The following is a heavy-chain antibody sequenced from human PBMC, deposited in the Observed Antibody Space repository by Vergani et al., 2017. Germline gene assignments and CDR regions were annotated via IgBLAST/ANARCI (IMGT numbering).Heavy chain of an antibody. CDR2: IYYSGST. CDR3: ASRRAAAGTDAFDI. V-gene: IGHV4-59*01. D-gene: IGHD6-13*01. CDR1: GGSISSYY. J-gene: IGHJ3*02. Sequence: QVQLQESGPGLVKPSETLSLTCTVSGGSISSYYWSWIRQPPGKGLEWIGYIYYSGSTNYNPSLKSRVTISLDTSKNQFSLELSSVTAADTAVYYSASRRAAAGTDAFDIWGQGTMVTVSS.